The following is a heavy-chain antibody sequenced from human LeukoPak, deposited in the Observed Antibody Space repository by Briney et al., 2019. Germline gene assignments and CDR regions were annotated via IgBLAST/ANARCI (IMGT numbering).Heavy chain of an antibody. J-gene: IGHJ5*02. CDR3: AKERTGRGWFDP. Sequence: PGGSLRLSCAASGFTFSSYAMHWVRRAPGKGLEYVSAISSNGGSTYYANSVKGRFTISRDNSKNTLYLQMNSLRAEDTAVYYCAKERTGRGWFDPWGQGTLVTVSS. V-gene: IGHV3-64*01. D-gene: IGHD3-10*01. CDR1: GFTFSSYA. CDR2: ISSNGGST.